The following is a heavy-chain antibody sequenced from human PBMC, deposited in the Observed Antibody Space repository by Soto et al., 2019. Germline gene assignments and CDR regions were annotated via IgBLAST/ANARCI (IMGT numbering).Heavy chain of an antibody. V-gene: IGHV4-59*12. CDR2: ISDGGSI. CDR3: ARDPGPECTTANCYTDC. D-gene: IGHD2-2*01. Sequence: KTSETLSLTCTVSGGSISSYHWSWIRQSPGKGLEWIGFISDGGSINYNPSLKSRVTISVDTSKNQFSLKLRSVTAADTAVYYCARDPGPECTTANCYTDCWGQGKLVTVSS. CDR1: GGSISSYH. J-gene: IGHJ4*02.